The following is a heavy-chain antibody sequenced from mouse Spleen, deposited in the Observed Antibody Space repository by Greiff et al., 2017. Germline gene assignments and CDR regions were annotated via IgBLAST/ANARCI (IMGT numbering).Heavy chain of an antibody. V-gene: IGHV1-61*01. CDR2: IYPSDSET. D-gene: IGHD2-2*01. CDR1: GYTFTSYW. CDR3: ARERGYDPLAY. J-gene: IGHJ3*01. Sequence: QVQLQQPGAELVRPGSSVKLSCKASGYTFTSYWMDWVKQRPGQGLEWIGNIYPSDSETHYNQKFKDKATLTVDKSSSTAYMQLSSLTSEDSAVYYCARERGYDPLAYWGQGTLVTVSA.